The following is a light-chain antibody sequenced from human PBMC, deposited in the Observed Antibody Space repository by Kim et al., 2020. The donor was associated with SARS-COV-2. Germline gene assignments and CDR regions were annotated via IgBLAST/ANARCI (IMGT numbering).Light chain of an antibody. CDR1: QSISRNY. Sequence: EIVSTQSPATLSLSPGERATLSCGASQSISRNYLAWYQQRPGLAPTLLIYGASSRATGVPERFSGSGSGTNFTLSIRRLEPEDFAAYYSQQYGNLALSFGGGTKVGIK. CDR2: GAS. V-gene: IGKV3D-20*01. J-gene: IGKJ4*01. CDR3: QQYGNLALS.